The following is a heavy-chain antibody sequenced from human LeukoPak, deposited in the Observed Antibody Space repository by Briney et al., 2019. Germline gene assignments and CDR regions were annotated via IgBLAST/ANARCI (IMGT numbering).Heavy chain of an antibody. J-gene: IGHJ4*02. CDR3: AREAVGAAIDY. V-gene: IGHV3-64*01. CDR1: GFTFSRHA. Sequence: GGSLRLSCAASGFTFSRHAMHWVRQAPGKGPEYVSAISSNGGSTYYANSVKGRFTISRDNSKNTLYLQMGSLRAEDMAVYYCAREAVGAAIDYWGQGTLVTVSS. CDR2: ISSNGGST. D-gene: IGHD1-26*01.